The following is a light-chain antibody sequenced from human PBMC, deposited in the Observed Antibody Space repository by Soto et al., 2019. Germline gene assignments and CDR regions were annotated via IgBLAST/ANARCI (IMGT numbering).Light chain of an antibody. V-gene: IGLV1-47*01. CDR3: AAWDDSLSGVV. CDR1: ISSLGSNF. CDR2: RND. Sequence: QSVLTQPPSASGTPGQRVTISCSGSISSLGSNFVFWYQQLPGAAPKLLISRNDQRPSGVPDRFSGSKSGTSASLAISGLRSEDEADYHCAAWDDSLSGVVFGGGTQLTVL. J-gene: IGLJ3*02.